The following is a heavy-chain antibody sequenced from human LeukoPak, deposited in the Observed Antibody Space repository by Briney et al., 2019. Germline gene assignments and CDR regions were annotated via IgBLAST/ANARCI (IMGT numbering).Heavy chain of an antibody. CDR1: GFTFSSYG. CDR3: AKVDWQQPPDDY. CDR2: ISYDGSKK. D-gene: IGHD6-13*01. Sequence: PGGSLRLSCAASGFTFSSYGMHWVRQAPGKGLEWVALISYDGSKKYYADAVKSRFTISRDNYKNPMYLQMNRLRAEDTAVYYCAKVDWQQPPDDYWGQGTLVTVSS. V-gene: IGHV3-30*18. J-gene: IGHJ4*02.